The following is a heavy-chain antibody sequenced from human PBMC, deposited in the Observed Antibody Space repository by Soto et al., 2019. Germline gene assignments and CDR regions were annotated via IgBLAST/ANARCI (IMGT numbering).Heavy chain of an antibody. D-gene: IGHD6-13*01. CDR3: ARVGAIAPAEGDY. V-gene: IGHV1-18*01. Sequence: QIQLVQSGTEVREPGASVKVSCQASGYTFTSYGIIWVRQAPGQGLELMGWISGYKNNKNYAQKYPARITMTTDTSKRTAYMELRSLRSDDTAVYYCARVGAIAPAEGDYWGQGSLVTVSS. CDR1: GYTFTSYG. CDR2: ISGYKNNK. J-gene: IGHJ4*02.